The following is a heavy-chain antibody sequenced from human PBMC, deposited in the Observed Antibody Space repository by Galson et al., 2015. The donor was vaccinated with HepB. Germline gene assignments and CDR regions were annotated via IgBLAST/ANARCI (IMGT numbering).Heavy chain of an antibody. CDR1: GFTFSSYA. V-gene: IGHV3-23*01. CDR3: AKVMITFGGGAVDY. CDR2: ISGSGGST. J-gene: IGHJ4*02. Sequence: LRLSCAASGFTFSSYAMSWVRQAPGKGLEWVSAISGSGGSTYYADSVKGRFTISRDNSKNTLYLQMNSLRAEDTAVYYCAKVMITFGGGAVDYWGQGTLVTVSS. D-gene: IGHD3-16*01.